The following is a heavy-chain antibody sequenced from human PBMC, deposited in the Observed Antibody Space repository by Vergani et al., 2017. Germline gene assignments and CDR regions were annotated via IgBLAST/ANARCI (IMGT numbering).Heavy chain of an antibody. CDR2: INHSGST. J-gene: IGHJ5*02. D-gene: IGHD3-16*02. CDR3: ARGLPSDYVWGSYRSKTNWFDP. V-gene: IGHV4-34*01. CDR1: GGSFSGYY. Sequence: QVQLQQWGAGLLKPSETLSLTCAVYGGSFSGYYWSWIRQPPGKGLEWLGEINHSGSTNYNPSLKSRVTISVDTSKNQFSLKLSSVTAADTAVYYCARGLPSDYVWGSYRSKTNWFDPWGQGTLVTVSS.